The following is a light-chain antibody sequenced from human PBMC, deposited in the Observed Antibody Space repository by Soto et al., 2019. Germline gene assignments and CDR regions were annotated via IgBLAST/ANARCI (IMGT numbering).Light chain of an antibody. CDR1: QSISSW. Sequence: TQSPVTLSASVGDRGTITCRASQSISSWLAWYQQKPGKAPKLLIYVASSLQSEVPSRFSGSGSGTDFTLIITSLQPEDFATYYCQQSYGTPITCGQGTRVEIK. J-gene: IGKJ5*01. CDR2: VAS. V-gene: IGKV1-39*01. CDR3: QQSYGTPIT.